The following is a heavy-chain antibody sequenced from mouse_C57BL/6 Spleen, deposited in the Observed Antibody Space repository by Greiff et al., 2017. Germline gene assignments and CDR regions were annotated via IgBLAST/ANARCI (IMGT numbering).Heavy chain of an antibody. CDR1: GYAFTNYL. J-gene: IGHJ3*01. D-gene: IGHD2-3*01. CDR2: INPGSGGT. V-gene: IGHV1-54*01. CDR3: ARYDDYGAD. Sequence: VQLQQSGAELVRPGTSVKVSCKASGYAFTNYLIEWVKQRPGQGLEWIGVINPGSGGTNYNEKFKGKATLTADKSSSTAYMQLSSLTSEDSAVYFCARYDDYGADWGQGTLVTVSA.